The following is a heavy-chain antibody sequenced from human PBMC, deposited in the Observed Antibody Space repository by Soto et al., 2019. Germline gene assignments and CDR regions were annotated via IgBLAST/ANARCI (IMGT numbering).Heavy chain of an antibody. V-gene: IGHV3-7*03. J-gene: IGHJ5*02. CDR2: IKQDGSEK. Sequence: GGSLRLSCAASGFTFSSYWMSWVRQAPGKGLEWVANIKQDGSEKYYVDSVKGRFTISRDNAKNSLYLQMNSLRAEDTAVYYCARRGSSFPYNWFDPWGQGTLVTVSS. CDR3: ARRGSSFPYNWFDP. D-gene: IGHD6-6*01. CDR1: GFTFSSYW.